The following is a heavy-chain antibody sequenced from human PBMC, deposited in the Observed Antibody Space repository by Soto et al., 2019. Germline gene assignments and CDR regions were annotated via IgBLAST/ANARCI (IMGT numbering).Heavy chain of an antibody. V-gene: IGHV3-30*18. Sequence: GGSLRLSCAASGFTFSSYGMHWVRQAPGKGLEWVAVISYDGSNKYYADSVKGRFTISRDNSKNTLYLQMNSLRAEDTAVYYCAKELHVWESEAGGFDPWGQGTLVTVSS. D-gene: IGHD3-16*01. CDR1: GFTFSSYG. CDR3: AKELHVWESEAGGFDP. J-gene: IGHJ5*02. CDR2: ISYDGSNK.